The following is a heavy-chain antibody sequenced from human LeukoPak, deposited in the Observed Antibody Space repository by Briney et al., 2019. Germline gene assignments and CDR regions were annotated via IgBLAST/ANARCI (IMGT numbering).Heavy chain of an antibody. Sequence: SETLSLTCAVYGGSFSSYYWSWIRQPPGKGLEWIGYIYYSGSTNYNPSLKSRVTISVDTSKNQFSLKLSSVTAADTAVYYCARDRYSGSLDAFDIWGQGTMVTVSS. CDR1: GGSFSSYY. D-gene: IGHD5-12*01. CDR2: IYYSGST. CDR3: ARDRYSGSLDAFDI. V-gene: IGHV4-59*01. J-gene: IGHJ3*02.